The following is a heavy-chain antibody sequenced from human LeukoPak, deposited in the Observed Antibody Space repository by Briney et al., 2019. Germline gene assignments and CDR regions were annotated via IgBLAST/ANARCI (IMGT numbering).Heavy chain of an antibody. CDR1: GYTFTSYD. CDR3: ASQYYDSSGHRFDY. Sequence: SVKVSCKASGYTFTSYDISWVRQAPGQGLEWMGRIIPILGIANYAQKFQGRVTTTADKSTSTAYMELSSLRSEDTAVYYCASQYYDSSGHRFDYWGQGTLVTVSS. J-gene: IGHJ4*02. D-gene: IGHD3-22*01. V-gene: IGHV1-69*04. CDR2: IIPILGIA.